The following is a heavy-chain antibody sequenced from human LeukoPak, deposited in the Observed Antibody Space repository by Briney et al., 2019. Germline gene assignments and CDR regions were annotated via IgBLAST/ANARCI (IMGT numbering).Heavy chain of an antibody. CDR3: ARAPGRWEPWECYYFDY. J-gene: IGHJ4*02. CDR1: GFTFSSYW. V-gene: IGHV3-7*01. D-gene: IGHD1-26*01. Sequence: GGSLRLSCAASGFTFSSYWMSWVRQAPGKGLEWVANIKQDGSEKYYVDSVKGRFTISRDNAKNSLYLQMNSLRAEDTAVYYCARAPGRWEPWECYYFDYWGQGTLVTVSS. CDR2: IKQDGSEK.